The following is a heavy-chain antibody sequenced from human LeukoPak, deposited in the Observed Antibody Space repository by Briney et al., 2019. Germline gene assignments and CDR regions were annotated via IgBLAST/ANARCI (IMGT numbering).Heavy chain of an antibody. V-gene: IGHV1-69*05. CDR2: IIPIFGTA. J-gene: IGHJ4*02. CDR3: ATWDGYIPLRY. D-gene: IGHD5-24*01. CDR1: GDTFSSYA. Sequence: SVKVSCKDSGDTFSSYAIRWVRQAPGQALEWMGGIIPIFGTANYAQKFQGRVTITTDESTSTAYMELSSLRSEDTAVYYCATWDGYIPLRYWGRGTLVTVSS.